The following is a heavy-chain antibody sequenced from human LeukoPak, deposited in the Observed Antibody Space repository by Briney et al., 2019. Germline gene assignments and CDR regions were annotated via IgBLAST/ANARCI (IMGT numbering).Heavy chain of an antibody. D-gene: IGHD2-21*02. V-gene: IGHV5-51*01. CDR2: IYPGDSDT. CDR3: ARAGDGCGHLAGGDY. J-gene: IGHJ4*02. Sequence: GESLKISCKGSGYSFTSYWIGWVRQMPGKGLEWMGIIYPGDSDTRYSPSFQGQITISADKSISTAYLQWSSLKASDTAMYYCARAGDGCGHLAGGDYWGQGTLVTVSS. CDR1: GYSFTSYW.